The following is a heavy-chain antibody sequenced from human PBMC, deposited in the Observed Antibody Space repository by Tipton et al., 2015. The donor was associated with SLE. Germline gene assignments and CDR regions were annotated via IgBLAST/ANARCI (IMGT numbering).Heavy chain of an antibody. V-gene: IGHV3-23*03. CDR1: GFTFSSYA. D-gene: IGHD1-26*01. CDR3: AKRSGTLAVDV. CDR2: IYSGGSST. J-gene: IGHJ6*04. Sequence: SLRLSCAASGFTFSSYAMSWVRRAPGKGLEWVSVIYSGGSSTYYADSVKGRFTISRDNSKNTLYLQMNSLRAEDTAVYYCAKRSGTLAVDVWGKGTTVTVSS.